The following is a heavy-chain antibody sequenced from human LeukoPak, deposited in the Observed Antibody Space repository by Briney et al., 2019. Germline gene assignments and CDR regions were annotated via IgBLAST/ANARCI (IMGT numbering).Heavy chain of an antibody. CDR1: GHAL. J-gene: IGHJ4*02. D-gene: IGHD1-7*01. CDR3: ATPGGGELNAYYDY. V-gene: IGHV1-18*01. CDR2: IGPYKRNA. Sequence: ASVTVSCTASGHALISWVRQAPGHGLEWMGWIGPYKRNANYAEKFQGRVTMTIDTSTSTAYMELRSLKPDDTAVYYCATPGGGELNAYYDYWGQGTLVTVSS.